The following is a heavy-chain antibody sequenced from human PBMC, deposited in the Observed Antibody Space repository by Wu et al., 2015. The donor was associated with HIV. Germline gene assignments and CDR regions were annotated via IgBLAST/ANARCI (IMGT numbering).Heavy chain of an antibody. CDR1: GYTFTSYD. CDR2: MNPNSGNT. V-gene: IGHV1-8*03. D-gene: IGHD5-12*01. Sequence: QVQLVQSEAEVKKPGASVKVSCKASGYTFTSYDINWVRQATGQGLEWMGWMNPNSGNTGYAQKFQGRVTITRNTSISTAYMELSSLKSEDTAVYYCARNTDSVATSLYSLGVWGQGTVVTVSS. J-gene: IGHJ6*02. CDR3: ARNTDSVATSLYSLGV.